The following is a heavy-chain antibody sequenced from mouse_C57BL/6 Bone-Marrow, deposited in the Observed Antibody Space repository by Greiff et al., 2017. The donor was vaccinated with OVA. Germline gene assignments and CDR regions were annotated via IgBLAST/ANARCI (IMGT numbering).Heavy chain of an antibody. V-gene: IGHV14-1*01. D-gene: IGHD1-1*01. Sequence: EVQGVESGAELVRPGASVKLSCTASGFNIKDYYMHWVKQRPEQGLEWIGRIDPEDGDTEYAPKFQGKATMTADTSSNTAYLQLSSLTSEDTAVYYCTTPITTVVGDYAMDYWGQGTSVTVSS. J-gene: IGHJ4*01. CDR2: IDPEDGDT. CDR1: GFNIKDYY. CDR3: TTPITTVVGDYAMDY.